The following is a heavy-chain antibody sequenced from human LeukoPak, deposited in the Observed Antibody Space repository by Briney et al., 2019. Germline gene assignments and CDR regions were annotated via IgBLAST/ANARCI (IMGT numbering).Heavy chain of an antibody. Sequence: ASVKVSCKASGYTFTGYYMHWVRQAPGQGLEWMGWINPNSGGTNYAQKFQGRVTMTRDTSISTAYMELSRLRSDDTAEYYCASSTNYSNHEGYYYYYYMDVWGKGTTVTVSS. J-gene: IGHJ6*03. V-gene: IGHV1-2*02. CDR1: GYTFTGYY. CDR2: INPNSGGT. CDR3: ASSTNYSNHEGYYYYYYMDV. D-gene: IGHD4-11*01.